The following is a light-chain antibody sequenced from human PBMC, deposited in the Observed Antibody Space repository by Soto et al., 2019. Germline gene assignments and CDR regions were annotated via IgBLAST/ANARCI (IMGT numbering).Light chain of an antibody. J-gene: IGLJ2*01. Sequence: QSALTRPASVSGSPGQSITISCTGTSSDVGGYNYVSWYRQHPGKAPKLMIYEVSNRPSGVSDRFSGSKSDNTASLTISGLQAEDEADYYCSSYTSSTTLVVFGGGTKLTVL. V-gene: IGLV2-14*01. CDR1: SSDVGGYNY. CDR3: SSYTSSTTLVV. CDR2: EVS.